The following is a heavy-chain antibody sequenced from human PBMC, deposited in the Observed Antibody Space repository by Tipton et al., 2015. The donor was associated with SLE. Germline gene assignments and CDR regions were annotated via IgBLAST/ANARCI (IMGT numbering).Heavy chain of an antibody. CDR2: ISWNSGSI. D-gene: IGHD3-22*01. CDR3: AKGYYDSSGYPFDY. CDR1: GFTFDDYA. J-gene: IGHJ4*02. Sequence: RSLRLSCAASGFTFDDYAMHWVRQAPGKGLEWVSGISWNSGSIGYADSVKGRFTISRDNAKNSLYLQMNSLRAEDTALYYCAKGYYDSSGYPFDYWGQGTLVTVSS. V-gene: IGHV3-9*01.